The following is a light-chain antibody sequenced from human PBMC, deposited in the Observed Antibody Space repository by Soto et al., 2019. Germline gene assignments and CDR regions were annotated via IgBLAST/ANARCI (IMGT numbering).Light chain of an antibody. CDR1: SSDIGGYNY. V-gene: IGLV2-8*01. CDR3: TAFAGRNILL. CDR2: EVS. Sequence: QSVLTQPPSASGSPGQSVTISCTGTSSDIGGYNYVSWYRQHPGKAPKLMIFEVSKRPSGVPDRFSGSKFGNTASLTVSGLQTEDEADYYCTAFAGRNILLFGGGTQLTVL. J-gene: IGLJ3*02.